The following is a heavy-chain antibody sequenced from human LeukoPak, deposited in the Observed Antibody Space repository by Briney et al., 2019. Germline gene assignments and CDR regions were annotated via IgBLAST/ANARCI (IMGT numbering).Heavy chain of an antibody. CDR2: ISGSGGST. Sequence: QSGGSLRLSCAASGFTFSSYAMSWVRQAPGEGRECVSAISGSGGSTYYADSVKGRFTISRDNSKNTLYLQMNSLRAEDTAVYYCAKRVGAPTTYYFDYWGQGTLVTVSS. CDR1: GFTFSSYA. CDR3: AKRVGAPTTYYFDY. J-gene: IGHJ4*02. D-gene: IGHD1-26*01. V-gene: IGHV3-23*01.